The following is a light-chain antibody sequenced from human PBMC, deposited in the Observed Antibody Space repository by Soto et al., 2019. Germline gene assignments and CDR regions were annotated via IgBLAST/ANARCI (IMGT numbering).Light chain of an antibody. CDR2: AAF. CDR3: QQSYRAPLT. J-gene: IGKJ3*01. CDR1: QSINTY. Sequence: DIQMTQSPSSLSASVRGRVTITCRTSQSINTYLNWYQQKPGKAPKLLIHAAFSLQSGVPSRFSGSGSGTDFTLTITSLQPEDFATYYCQQSYRAPLTFGPGTKVDIK. V-gene: IGKV1-39*01.